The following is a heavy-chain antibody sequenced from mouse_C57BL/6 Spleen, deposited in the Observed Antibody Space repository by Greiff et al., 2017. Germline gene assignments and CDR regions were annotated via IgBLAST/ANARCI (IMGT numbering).Heavy chain of an antibody. CDR3: AREDSSGYGAY. Sequence: VQLQQSGAELVKPGASVKISCKASGYAFSSYWMTWVKQRPGKGLEWIGQIYPGDGDTYYNGQFKGKATLTADKSSSTAYMQLSSLTSEDSAVYFCAREDSSGYGAYWGQGTLVTVSA. CDR1: GYAFSSYW. CDR2: IYPGDGDT. J-gene: IGHJ3*01. D-gene: IGHD3-2*02. V-gene: IGHV1-80*01.